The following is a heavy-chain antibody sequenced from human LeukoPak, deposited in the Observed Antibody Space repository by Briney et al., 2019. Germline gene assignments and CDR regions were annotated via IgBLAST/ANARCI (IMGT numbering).Heavy chain of an antibody. V-gene: IGHV1-69*13. CDR2: IIPIFGTA. CDR3: ASSRDGYRARAFDY. J-gene: IGHJ4*02. CDR1: GGTFSSYA. D-gene: IGHD5-24*01. Sequence: SVKVSCKASGGTFSSYAISWVRQAPGQGLEWMGGIIPIFGTANYAQKFQGRVTITADESTSTAYMELSSLRSEDTAVYYCASSRDGYRARAFDYWGQGTLVTVSS.